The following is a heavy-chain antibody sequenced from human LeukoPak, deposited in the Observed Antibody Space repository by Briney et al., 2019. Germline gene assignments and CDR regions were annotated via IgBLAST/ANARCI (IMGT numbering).Heavy chain of an antibody. CDR1: GFTFSSYS. V-gene: IGHV3-21*01. CDR3: ARGGSYYGFDY. CDR2: ISSSSSYI. D-gene: IGHD1-26*01. Sequence: GRSLRLSCAASGFTFSSYSMNWVRQAPGKGLEWVSSISSSSSYIYYADSVKGRFTISRDNAKNSLYLQMNSLRAEDTAVYYCARGGSYYGFDYWGQGTLVTVSS. J-gene: IGHJ4*02.